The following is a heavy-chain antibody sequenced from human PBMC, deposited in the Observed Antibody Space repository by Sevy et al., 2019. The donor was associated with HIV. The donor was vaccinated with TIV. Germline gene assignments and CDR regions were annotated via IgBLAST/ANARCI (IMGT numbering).Heavy chain of an antibody. V-gene: IGHV6-1*01. D-gene: IGHD6-6*01. CDR3: ARRDTNPNVRYSKLANYRSSSTYYSYYGMDV. Sequence: SQTLSLTCAISGDSVSSNSAAWNWIRQSPSRGLEWLGRTYYRSKWYNDYAVSVKSRITINPDTSKNQFSLQLNSVTPEETAVYYFARRDTNPNVRYSKLANYRSSSTYYSYYGMDVSGQGTTVTVSS. CDR1: GDSVSSNSAA. J-gene: IGHJ6*02. CDR2: TYYRSKWYN.